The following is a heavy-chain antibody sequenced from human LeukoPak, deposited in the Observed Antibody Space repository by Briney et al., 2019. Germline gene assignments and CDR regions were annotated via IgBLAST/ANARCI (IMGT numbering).Heavy chain of an antibody. CDR2: INYSGRN. CDR1: GGSISSSSYY. D-gene: IGHD3-22*01. Sequence: SETLSLSCTVSGGSISSSSYYWGWIRQPPGKGLEWIGRINYSGRNYYNPSIKSRVTIFVDTSKTQFSLKLSSVTAADTAVYYCARHYYDSSGYPFDYWGQGTLVTVSS. CDR3: ARHYYDSSGYPFDY. V-gene: IGHV4-39*01. J-gene: IGHJ4*02.